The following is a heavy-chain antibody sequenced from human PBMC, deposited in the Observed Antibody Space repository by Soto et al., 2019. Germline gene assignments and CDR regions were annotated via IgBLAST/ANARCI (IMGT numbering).Heavy chain of an antibody. V-gene: IGHV5-51*01. CDR1: GYSFTSYW. D-gene: IGHD2-15*01. J-gene: IGHJ6*02. Sequence: GESLKISCKGSGYSFTSYWIGWVRQMPGKGLEWMGIIYPGDSDTRYSPSFQGQVTISADKSISTAYLQWSSLKASDTAMYYCARLNRYCSGGSCYSRAYYYGMDVWGQGTTVTVSS. CDR2: IYPGDSDT. CDR3: ARLNRYCSGGSCYSRAYYYGMDV.